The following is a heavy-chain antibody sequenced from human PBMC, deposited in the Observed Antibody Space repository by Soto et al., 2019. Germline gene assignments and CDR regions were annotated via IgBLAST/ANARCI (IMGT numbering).Heavy chain of an antibody. Sequence: HPGGSLRLSCAASGFTFSSYAMSWVRQAPGKGLEWVSAISGSGGSTYYADSVKGRFTISRDNSKNTLYLQMNSLRAEDTAVYYCAKDSSGWFYYFDYWGQGTLVTVSS. CDR2: ISGSGGST. CDR1: GFTFSSYA. V-gene: IGHV3-23*01. J-gene: IGHJ4*02. D-gene: IGHD6-19*01. CDR3: AKDSSGWFYYFDY.